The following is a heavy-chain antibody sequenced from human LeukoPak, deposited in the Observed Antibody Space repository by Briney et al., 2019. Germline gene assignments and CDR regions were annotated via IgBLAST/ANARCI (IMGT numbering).Heavy chain of an antibody. Sequence: SETLSLTCAVYGGSFSGYYWSWIRQPPGKGLEWIGEINHSGSTYYNPSLKSRVTISVDTSKNQFSLKLSSVTAADTAVYFCARESYYYDSSGYYYPYYFDYWGQGTLVTVSS. J-gene: IGHJ4*02. D-gene: IGHD3-22*01. CDR2: INHSGST. V-gene: IGHV4-34*01. CDR3: ARESYYYDSSGYYYPYYFDY. CDR1: GGSFSGYY.